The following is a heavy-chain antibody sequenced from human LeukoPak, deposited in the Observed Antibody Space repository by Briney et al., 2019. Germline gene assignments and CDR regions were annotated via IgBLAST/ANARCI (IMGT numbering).Heavy chain of an antibody. CDR2: ISSSSSYI. D-gene: IGHD3-3*01. CDR3: ARDRHDDYGDY. V-gene: IGHV3-21*04. CDR1: GFPFSSYS. J-gene: IGHJ4*02. Sequence: GGSLRLSCAASGFPFSSYSMNWARAARGKGLVWVSSISSSSSYIYYADSVNGRFTISRDNSKNTLYLQMNSLRAEDTAFYYCARDRHDDYGDYWGQGTLVTVSS.